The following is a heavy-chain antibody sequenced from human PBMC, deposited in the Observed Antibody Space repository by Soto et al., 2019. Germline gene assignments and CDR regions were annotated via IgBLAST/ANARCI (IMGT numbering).Heavy chain of an antibody. CDR1: GFTFSSYE. V-gene: IGHV3-48*03. CDR3: ARASGTYSSSWRVSYGKYYYHGMDV. Sequence: PGGSLRLSCAASGFTFSSYEMNWVRQAPGKGLEWVSYISSSGSTIYYADSVKGRFTISRDNAKNSLYLQMNSLRAEDTAVYYCARASGTYSSSWRVSYGKYYYHGMDVWGQGTTVTVSS. D-gene: IGHD6-13*01. J-gene: IGHJ6*02. CDR2: ISSSGSTI.